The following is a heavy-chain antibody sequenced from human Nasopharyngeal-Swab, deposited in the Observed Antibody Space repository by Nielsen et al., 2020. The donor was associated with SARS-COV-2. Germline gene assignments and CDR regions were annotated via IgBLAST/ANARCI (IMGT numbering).Heavy chain of an antibody. J-gene: IGHJ4*02. D-gene: IGHD3-10*01. Sequence: GGSLRLSCAASGFTFSSFSMNWVRQAPGKGLEWVSSISSSSYSIYYADSMKGRFTISRDNAKNSLYLHMNSMRAEDAAVYYCARGDGYGSGGDSDYWGQGTLVTVSS. CDR1: GFTFSSFS. CDR2: ISSSSYSI. CDR3: ARGDGYGSGGDSDY. V-gene: IGHV3-21*01.